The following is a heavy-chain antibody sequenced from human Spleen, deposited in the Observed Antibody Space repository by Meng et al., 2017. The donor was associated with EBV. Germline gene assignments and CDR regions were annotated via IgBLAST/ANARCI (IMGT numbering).Heavy chain of an antibody. V-gene: IGHV1-46*01. CDR3: ARGHSGYDYLNY. J-gene: IGHJ4*02. Sequence: VLLVQSGAELKKPGGACTVSGQPFGYTFTNKYRHWVRQAPGPGLEWPGMINPRGGDTAYAQKFQGRVTVTTDTSTNMVHMELSSLRSDDTAVYYCARGHSGYDYLNYWGQGTLVTVSS. CDR2: INPRGGDT. D-gene: IGHD5-12*01. CDR1: GYTFTNKY.